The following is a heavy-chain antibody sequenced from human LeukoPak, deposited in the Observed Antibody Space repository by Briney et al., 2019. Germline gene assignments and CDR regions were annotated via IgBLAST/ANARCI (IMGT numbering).Heavy chain of an antibody. CDR2: VSPYNGDT. CDR3: ARDFTPPPAVGTGGVFDY. CDR1: GYTFSSYG. Sequence: GASVTVSCTASGYTFSSYGVNWVRQAPGQGLEWMGWVSPYNGDTNYAQKFQDRVTMTTDTSTNTAYMELRSLRSDDTAVYYCARDFTPPPAVGTGGVFDYWGQGTLVTVSS. D-gene: IGHD6-13*01. V-gene: IGHV1-18*01. J-gene: IGHJ4*02.